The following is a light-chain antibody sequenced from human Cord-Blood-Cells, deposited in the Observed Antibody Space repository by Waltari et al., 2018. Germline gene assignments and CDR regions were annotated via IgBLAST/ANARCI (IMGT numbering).Light chain of an antibody. CDR3: QQSYSTPG. CDR2: AAS. Sequence: DIQMTQSPSSLSASVGDRVTITCRASQSISSYLNWYQQKPGKAPKLLIYAASSLQSGVPSRFSGSGTGTEFTLTISSPQPEDFATYYCQQSYSTPGFGGGTKVEIK. J-gene: IGKJ4*01. V-gene: IGKV1-39*01. CDR1: QSISSY.